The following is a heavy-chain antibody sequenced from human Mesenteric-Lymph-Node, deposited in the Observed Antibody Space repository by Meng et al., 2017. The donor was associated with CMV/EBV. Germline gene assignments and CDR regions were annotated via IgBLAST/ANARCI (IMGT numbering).Heavy chain of an antibody. CDR2: IIPILGIA. Sequence: KASGGTFSSYAISWVRQAPGQGLEWMGGIIPILGIANYAQKFQGRVTITADKSTSTAYMELSSLRSEDTAVYYCARDPYSGSYSDYWGQGTLVTVSS. J-gene: IGHJ4*02. V-gene: IGHV1-69*10. D-gene: IGHD1-26*01. CDR3: ARDPYSGSYSDY. CDR1: GGTFSSYA.